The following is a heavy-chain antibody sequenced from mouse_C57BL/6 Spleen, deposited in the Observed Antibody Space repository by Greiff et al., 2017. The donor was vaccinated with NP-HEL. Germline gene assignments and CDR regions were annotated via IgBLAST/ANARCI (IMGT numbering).Heavy chain of an antibody. CDR2: ISSGGSYT. CDR3: ARENYYGSSYGYFDV. V-gene: IGHV5-6*01. CDR1: GFTFSSYG. J-gene: IGHJ1*03. D-gene: IGHD1-1*01. Sequence: VQVVESGGDLVKPGGSLKLSCAASGFTFSSYGMSWVRQTPDKRLEWVATISSGGSYTYYPDSVKGRFTISRDNAKNTLYLQMSSLKSEDTAMYYCARENYYGSSYGYFDVWGTGTTVTVSS.